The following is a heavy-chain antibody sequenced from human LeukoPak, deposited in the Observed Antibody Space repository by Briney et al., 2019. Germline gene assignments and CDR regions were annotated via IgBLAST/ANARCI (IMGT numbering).Heavy chain of an antibody. CDR2: IYYTGDT. Sequence: PSETLSLTCAVYGGSFSGYYWSWIRQPPGKGLEWIGYIYYTGDTNHNPSLKSRVTISIDTSKNQLSLTLHSVTAADTAVYYCARHPFATPFDYWGQGILVTVSS. CDR1: GGSFSGYY. J-gene: IGHJ4*02. D-gene: IGHD2-15*01. CDR3: ARHPFATPFDY. V-gene: IGHV4-59*08.